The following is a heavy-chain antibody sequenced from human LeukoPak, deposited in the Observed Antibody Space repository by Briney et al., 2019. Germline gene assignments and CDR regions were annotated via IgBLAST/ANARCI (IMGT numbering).Heavy chain of an antibody. Sequence: SETLSLTCAVYGGSFSGYYWSWIRQPPGKGLEWIGEINHSGGTNYNPSLKSRVTISVDTSKNQFSLRLRSVTAADTAVFYCARVPLVRPSQGFDLWGRGTLVTVSS. CDR3: ARVPLVRPSQGFDL. V-gene: IGHV4-34*01. CDR1: GGSFSGYY. CDR2: INHSGGT. J-gene: IGHJ2*01. D-gene: IGHD2/OR15-2a*01.